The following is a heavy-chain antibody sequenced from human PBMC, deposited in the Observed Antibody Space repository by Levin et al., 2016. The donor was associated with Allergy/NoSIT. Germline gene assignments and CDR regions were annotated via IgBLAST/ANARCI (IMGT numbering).Heavy chain of an antibody. Sequence: WICQPPGKALEWLAHIFSNDEKSYSTSLKSRLTISKDTSKSQVVLTMTNMDPVDTATYYCARISLAVHYYYGMDVWGQGTTVTVSS. J-gene: IGHJ6*02. CDR3: ARISLAVHYYYGMDV. D-gene: IGHD3-10*01. V-gene: IGHV2-26*01. CDR2: IFSNDEK.